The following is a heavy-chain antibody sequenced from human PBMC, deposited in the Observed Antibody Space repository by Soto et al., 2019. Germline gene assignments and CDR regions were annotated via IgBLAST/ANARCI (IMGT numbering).Heavy chain of an antibody. V-gene: IGHV1-69*05. D-gene: IGHD3-10*01. Sequence: ASVKVSCKASGGTFSSYAISWVRQAPGQGLEWMGGIIPIFGTANYAQKFQGRVTITTDASTSTAYMELSSLRSEDTAVYYCARSRGGLVRGVIRGLHYGMAFWGQGTTVTVSS. CDR3: ARSRGGLVRGVIRGLHYGMAF. J-gene: IGHJ6*02. CDR2: IIPIFGTA. CDR1: GGTFSSYA.